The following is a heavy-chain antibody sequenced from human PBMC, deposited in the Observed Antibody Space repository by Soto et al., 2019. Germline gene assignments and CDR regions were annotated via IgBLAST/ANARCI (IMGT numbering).Heavy chain of an antibody. D-gene: IGHD1-26*01. CDR1: GGSFSGYY. J-gene: IGHJ6*02. V-gene: IGHV4-34*01. CDR3: ARGGRYYYYYYGMDV. Sequence: QVQLQQWGAGLLKPSETLSLTCAVYGGSFSGYYWSWIRQPPGKGLEWIGEINHSGSTNYNPSLKSRVTISVHTTNNQFSLKLSSVTDADTAVYYCARGGRYYYYYYGMDVWGQGTTVTVSS. CDR2: INHSGST.